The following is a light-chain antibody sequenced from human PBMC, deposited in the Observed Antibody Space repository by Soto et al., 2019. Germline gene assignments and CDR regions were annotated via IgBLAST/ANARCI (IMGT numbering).Light chain of an antibody. CDR1: QSISSW. Sequence: DIQMTQSPSTLSASVGGRVTITCRASQSISSWLAWYQQKPGKAPKLLIYDASSLESGVPSRFSGSGSGTEFTLTISSLQPDDFATYYCQQYNSYERTFGQGTKVE. CDR2: DAS. J-gene: IGKJ1*01. CDR3: QQYNSYERT. V-gene: IGKV1-5*01.